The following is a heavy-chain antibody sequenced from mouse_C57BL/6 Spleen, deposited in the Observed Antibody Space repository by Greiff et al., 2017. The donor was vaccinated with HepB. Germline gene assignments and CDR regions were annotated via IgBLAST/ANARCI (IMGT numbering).Heavy chain of an antibody. CDR1: GFTFSDYG. CDR3: ARPGTGKAWFAY. CDR2: ISSGSSTI. J-gene: IGHJ3*01. V-gene: IGHV5-17*01. Sequence: EVQLQESGGGLVKPGGSLKLSCAASGFTFSDYGMHWVRQAPEKGLEWVAYISSGSSTIYYADTVKGRFTISRDNAKNTLFLQMTSLRSEDTAMYYCARPGTGKAWFAYWGQGTLVTVSA. D-gene: IGHD4-1*01.